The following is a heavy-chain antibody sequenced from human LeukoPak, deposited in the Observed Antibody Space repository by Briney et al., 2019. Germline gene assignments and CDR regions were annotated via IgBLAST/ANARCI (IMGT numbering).Heavy chain of an antibody. CDR1: GFTFSSYG. V-gene: IGHV3-33*01. J-gene: IGHJ5*02. Sequence: PGGSLRLSCAASGFTFSSYGMHWVRQAPGKGLEWVADIWYDGSNKYYADSVKGRFTISRDNSKNTLYLQMNSLRAEDTAVYYCARVGVVAATGNNWFDPWGQGTLVTVSS. CDR2: IWYDGSNK. D-gene: IGHD2-15*01. CDR3: ARVGVVAATGNNWFDP.